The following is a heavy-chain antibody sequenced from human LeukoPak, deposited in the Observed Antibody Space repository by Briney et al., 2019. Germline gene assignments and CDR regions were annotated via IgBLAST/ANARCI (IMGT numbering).Heavy chain of an antibody. CDR2: ISYDGSNT. Sequence: PGGSLRLSCAASGFTFSSYGMHWVRQAPGKELEWVAVISYDGSNTYYADSVKGRFTISRDNSKNMLYLQMNSLRAEDTAVYYCAKPYYYGSRSYMDYWGQGTLVTVSS. CDR3: AKPYYYGSRSYMDY. J-gene: IGHJ4*02. CDR1: GFTFSSYG. V-gene: IGHV3-30*18. D-gene: IGHD3-10*01.